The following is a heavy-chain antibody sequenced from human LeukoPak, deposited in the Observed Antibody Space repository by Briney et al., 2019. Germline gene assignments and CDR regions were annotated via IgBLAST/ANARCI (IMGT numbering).Heavy chain of an antibody. Sequence: PGGSLRLSCGATGFTISSYWMHWVRQAPGKGLVWVSRINSDGSSTSYADSVKGRFTISRDNAKNTLYLQMNSLRAEDTAVYYCARESAVAGYYFDYWGQGTLVTVSS. V-gene: IGHV3-74*01. J-gene: IGHJ4*02. CDR1: GFTISSYW. CDR3: ARESAVAGYYFDY. CDR2: INSDGSST. D-gene: IGHD6-19*01.